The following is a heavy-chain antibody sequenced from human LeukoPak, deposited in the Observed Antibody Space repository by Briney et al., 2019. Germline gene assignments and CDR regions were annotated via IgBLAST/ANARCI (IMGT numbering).Heavy chain of an antibody. V-gene: IGHV3-23*01. CDR3: ARDAFGRDSSSWYYFDY. CDR2: ISGSGGST. CDR1: GFTFSSYA. J-gene: IGHJ4*02. D-gene: IGHD6-13*01. Sequence: GGSLRLSCAASGFTFSSYAMSWVRQAPGKGLEWVSAISGSGGSTYYADSVKGRFTISRDNAKNSLYLQMNSLRAEDTAVYYCARDAFGRDSSSWYYFDYWGQGTLVTVSS.